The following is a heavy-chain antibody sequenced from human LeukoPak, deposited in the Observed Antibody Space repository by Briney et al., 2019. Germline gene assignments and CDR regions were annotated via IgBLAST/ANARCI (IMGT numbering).Heavy chain of an antibody. CDR2: IYYIGST. CDR3: ARGGYDFWSGYYRGRTYYFDY. CDR1: GGSISSYY. V-gene: IGHV4-59*12. J-gene: IGHJ4*02. Sequence: SETLSLTCPVSGGSISSYYWTWIRQPPGKGLEWMGYIYYIGSTNYNPSLKSRVTISVDTSKNQFSLKLSSVTAADTAVYYCARGGYDFWSGYYRGRTYYFDYWGQGTLVTVSS. D-gene: IGHD3-3*01.